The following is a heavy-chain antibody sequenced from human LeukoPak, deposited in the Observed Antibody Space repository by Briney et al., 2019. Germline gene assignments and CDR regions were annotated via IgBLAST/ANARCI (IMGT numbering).Heavy chain of an antibody. CDR1: GGSFSGYY. J-gene: IGHJ4*02. V-gene: IGHV4-34*01. D-gene: IGHD5-18*01. CDR3: ARVDTAMAGDY. CDR2: INHSGST. Sequence: SETLSLTCAVYGGSFSGYYWSWIRQPPGKGLEWIGEINHSGSTNYNPPLKSRVTISVDTSKNQFSLKLSSVTAADTAVYYCARVDTAMAGDYWGQGTLVTVSS.